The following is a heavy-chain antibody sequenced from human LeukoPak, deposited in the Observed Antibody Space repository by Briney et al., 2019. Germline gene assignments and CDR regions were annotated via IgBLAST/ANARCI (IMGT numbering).Heavy chain of an antibody. V-gene: IGHV4-4*09. CDR3: ARHRAEMATITDDAFDM. CDR2: IYTTGST. CDR1: GSSIGAYS. Sequence: SETLSLTCTVSGSSIGAYSWSWIRQPPGKGLEWIGYIYTTGSTHHNPSFKSRVTMSLDRSKNQFSLRLTYVTAADTAVFYCARHRAEMATITDDAFDMWGRGTMVTVSS. J-gene: IGHJ3*02. D-gene: IGHD5-24*01.